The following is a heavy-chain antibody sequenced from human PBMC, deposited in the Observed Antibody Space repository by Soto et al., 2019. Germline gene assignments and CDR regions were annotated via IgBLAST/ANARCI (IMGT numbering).Heavy chain of an antibody. J-gene: IGHJ4*02. Sequence: XETLSVTSTVSGGSIGSKRYYWGWIRQSPGKGLEWIGNIYYSGNTFYNPSLKSRVTISVDTSKNQFYLHLSSVTAADTAIFYCASIAAPGTTHFDFWGQGTLVTVSS. CDR2: IYYSGNT. CDR1: GGSIGSKRYY. CDR3: ASIAAPGTTHFDF. D-gene: IGHD6-13*01. V-gene: IGHV4-39*01.